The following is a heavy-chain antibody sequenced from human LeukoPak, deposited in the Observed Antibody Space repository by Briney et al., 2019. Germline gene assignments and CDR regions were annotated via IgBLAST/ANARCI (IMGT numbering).Heavy chain of an antibody. CDR1: GGTFSSYA. CDR3: ARDLYSGHEGNAFDI. Sequence: GASVEVSCKASGGTFSSYAISWVRQAPGQGLEWMGGIIPILGIANYAQKFQGRVTIIADKSTSTAYMELSSLRSEDTAVYYCARDLYSGHEGNAFDIWGQGTMVTVSS. V-gene: IGHV1-69*10. D-gene: IGHD5-12*01. CDR2: IIPILGIA. J-gene: IGHJ3*02.